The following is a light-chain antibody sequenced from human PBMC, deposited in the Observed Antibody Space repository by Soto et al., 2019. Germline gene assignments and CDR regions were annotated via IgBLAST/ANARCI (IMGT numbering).Light chain of an antibody. CDR3: QQYGSSPGT. J-gene: IGKJ1*01. CDR1: QSVSSNY. CDR2: GTS. Sequence: EIVLTQSPGILSLSPGDGATLSCRASQSVSSNYLAWYQQNPGQAPRLLIYGTSTRASGIPDRFSGSGSGTDFTLTITRLEPEDFAVYYCQQYGSSPGTFGQGTKVDIK. V-gene: IGKV3-20*01.